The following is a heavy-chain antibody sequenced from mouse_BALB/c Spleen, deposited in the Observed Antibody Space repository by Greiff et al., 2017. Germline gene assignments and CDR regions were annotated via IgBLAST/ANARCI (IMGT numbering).Heavy chain of an antibody. J-gene: IGHJ4*01. CDR3: ARGLRDYYAMDY. CDR2: ILPGSGSS. CDR1: GYTFSSYW. V-gene: IGHV1-9*01. Sequence: QVQLQQSGAELMKPGASVKISCKATGYTFSSYWIEWVKQRPGHGLEWIGEILPGSGSSNYNEKFKGKATFTADTSSNTAYMQLSSLTSEDSAVYYCARGLRDYYAMDYWGQGTSVTVSS.